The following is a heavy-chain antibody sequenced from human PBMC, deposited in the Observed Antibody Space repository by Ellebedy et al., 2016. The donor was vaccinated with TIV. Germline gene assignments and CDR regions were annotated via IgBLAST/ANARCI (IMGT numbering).Heavy chain of an antibody. CDR3: ARDRIYPNDIFDM. J-gene: IGHJ6*02. D-gene: IGHD3-9*01. CDR2: ISGGDMRT. V-gene: IGHV3-23*01. CDR1: GFTFSSYG. Sequence: GESLKISXAASGFTFSSYGMHWVRQAPGKGLEWVSAISGGDMRTWYADSVRGRFTISRDNSKNTVHLQMNSLRAEDTAVYFCARDRIYPNDIFDMWGQGTTVTVSS.